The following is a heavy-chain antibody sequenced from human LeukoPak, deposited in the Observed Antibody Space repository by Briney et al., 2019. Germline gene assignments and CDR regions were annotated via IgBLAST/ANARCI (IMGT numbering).Heavy chain of an antibody. V-gene: IGHV4-39*07. J-gene: IGHJ4*02. CDR1: GGSIYSSSYY. Sequence: SETLSLTCSVSGGSIYSSSYYWGWIRQPPGKGLEWIGNIYSSGSTNYNPSPKSRVTISVDTSKNQFSLKLSSVTAADTAVYYCARGRPAVAGEPHYFDYWGQGTLVTVSS. CDR3: ARGRPAVAGEPHYFDY. CDR2: IYSSGST. D-gene: IGHD6-19*01.